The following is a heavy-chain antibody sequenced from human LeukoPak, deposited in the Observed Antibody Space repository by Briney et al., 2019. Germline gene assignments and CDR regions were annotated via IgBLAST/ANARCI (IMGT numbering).Heavy chain of an antibody. Sequence: GGSLRLSCAASGFTFSSYWMSWVRQAPGKGLEWVANIKQDGSEKYYVDSVKGRFTISRDNAKNSLYLQMNSLRAEDTAVYYCARAPVVRGVIISYGMDVWGQGTTVTVSS. D-gene: IGHD3-10*01. J-gene: IGHJ6*02. CDR3: ARAPVVRGVIISYGMDV. CDR2: IKQDGSEK. V-gene: IGHV3-7*01. CDR1: GFTFSSYW.